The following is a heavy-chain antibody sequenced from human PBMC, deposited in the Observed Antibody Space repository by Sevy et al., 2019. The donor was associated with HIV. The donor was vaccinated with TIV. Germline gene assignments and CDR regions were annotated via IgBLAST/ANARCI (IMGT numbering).Heavy chain of an antibody. J-gene: IGHJ4*02. V-gene: IGHV3-23*01. CDR3: AKGVWWLVHGGYFDY. CDR2: IIGSGDNT. D-gene: IGHD6-19*01. CDR1: GFTFRSYA. Sequence: GGSLRLSCEASGFTFRSYAMSWVRQAPGKGLEWVSGIIGSGDNTYYADSVKGRFTVSRDNSKNTLYVQMNSLRAEDTAVYYCAKGVWWLVHGGYFDYWGQGTPVTVSS.